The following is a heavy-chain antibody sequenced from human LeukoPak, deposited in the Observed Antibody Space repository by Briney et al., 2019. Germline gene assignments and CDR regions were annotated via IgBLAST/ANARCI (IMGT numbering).Heavy chain of an antibody. CDR3: ARGGGRITGTTFDY. D-gene: IGHD1-20*01. V-gene: IGHV1-69*04. CDR2: IIPILGIA. Sequence: SVKFSCKASGGTFSSYAISWVRQAPGQGLEWMGRIIPILGIANYAQKFQGRVTITADKSTSTAYMELSSLRSEDTAVYYCARGGGRITGTTFDYWGQGTLVTVSS. J-gene: IGHJ4*02. CDR1: GGTFSSYA.